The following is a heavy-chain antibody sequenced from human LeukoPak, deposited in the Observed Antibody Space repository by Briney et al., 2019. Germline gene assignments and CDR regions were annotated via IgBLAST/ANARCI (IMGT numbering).Heavy chain of an antibody. CDR2: INPNSGGT. D-gene: IGHD3-16*02. CDR1: GYTFTGSY. Sequence: ASVKVSCKASGYTFTGSYMHWVRQVSGQGLEWMGWINPNSGGTNYAQKFKGWVTLTRDTSVNTTYMELSRLTSDVTAVYFCARGTPGSYLGYWGQGTLVTVSP. V-gene: IGHV1-2*04. J-gene: IGHJ4*02. CDR3: ARGTPGSYLGY.